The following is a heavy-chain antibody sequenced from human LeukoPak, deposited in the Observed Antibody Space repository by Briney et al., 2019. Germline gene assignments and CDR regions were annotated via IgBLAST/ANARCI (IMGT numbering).Heavy chain of an antibody. V-gene: IGHV3-15*01. CDR1: GFTFSNAW. Sequence: MPGGSLRLSCAAFGFTFSNAWMSWVRQAPRKGLEWVGRIKSKTDGGTTDYAAPVKGRFTISRDDSKNTLYLQMNSLKTEDTAVYYCTTGCSSTSCYGVWGQGTTVTVSS. J-gene: IGHJ6*02. CDR3: TTGCSSTSCYGV. D-gene: IGHD2-2*01. CDR2: IKSKTDGGTT.